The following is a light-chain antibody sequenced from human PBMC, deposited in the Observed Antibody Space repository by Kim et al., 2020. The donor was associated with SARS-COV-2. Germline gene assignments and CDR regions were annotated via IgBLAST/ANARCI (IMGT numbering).Light chain of an antibody. Sequence: GQYITTSCTGTSSDVGGYNYVSWYQQHPGKAPKLMIYDVSKRPSGVSDRFSGSKSGNTASLTISGLQAEDEADYYCSSYTTSSTLVFGGGTQLTVL. J-gene: IGLJ2*01. CDR3: SSYTTSSTLV. V-gene: IGLV2-14*04. CDR2: DVS. CDR1: SSDVGGYNY.